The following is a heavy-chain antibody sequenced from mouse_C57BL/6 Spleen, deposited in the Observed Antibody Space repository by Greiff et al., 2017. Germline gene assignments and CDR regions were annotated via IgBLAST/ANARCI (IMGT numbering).Heavy chain of an antibody. V-gene: IGHV1-55*01. CDR3: ARTYYYGRRAMDY. CDR2: IYPGSGST. J-gene: IGHJ4*01. Sequence: VQLQQPGAELVKPGASVKMSCKASGYTFTSYWITWVKQRPGQGLEWIGDIYPGSGSTNYNEKFKSKATLTVDTSSSTAYMQLSSLTSEDSAVYYCARTYYYGRRAMDYWGQGTSVTVSS. CDR1: GYTFTSYW. D-gene: IGHD1-1*01.